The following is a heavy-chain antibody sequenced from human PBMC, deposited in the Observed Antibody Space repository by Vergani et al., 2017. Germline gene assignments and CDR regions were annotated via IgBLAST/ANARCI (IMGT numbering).Heavy chain of an antibody. CDR3: ARDHGWGEQLPGMPYYFDY. D-gene: IGHD6-6*01. J-gene: IGHJ4*02. CDR1: GFTFSSYS. Sequence: VQLVESGGGLVQPGGSLRLSCAASGFTFSSYSMHWVRQAPGKGLEWVAFISYDGSNKYYADSVKGRFTISRDNTKNTLYLQMNSLRAEDTAVYYCARDHGWGEQLPGMPYYFDYWGQGTLVTVSS. CDR2: ISYDGSNK. V-gene: IGHV3-30-3*01.